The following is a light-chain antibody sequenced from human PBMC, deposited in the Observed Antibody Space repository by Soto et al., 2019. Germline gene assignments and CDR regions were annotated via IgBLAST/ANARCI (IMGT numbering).Light chain of an antibody. Sequence: DIQLTQSPSFLSASVGDSVTITCRASQGVTGYVAWYQQKPGKAPNLLIYAASTLQSGVPSRFSGSGSGTEFTLTIRSLQPEDFAIYYCQQLHGYPWTFGHGTKVEIK. CDR2: AAS. J-gene: IGKJ1*01. CDR3: QQLHGYPWT. CDR1: QGVTGY. V-gene: IGKV1-9*01.